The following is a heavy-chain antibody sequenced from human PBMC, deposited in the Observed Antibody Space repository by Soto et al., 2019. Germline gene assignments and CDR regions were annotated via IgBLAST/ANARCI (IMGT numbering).Heavy chain of an antibody. Sequence: SETLSLTCAVYGGSFSGYYWTWIRQPPGKGLEWIGEINHSGSTNCNPSLKSRVTISVDTSKNQFSLKLSSVTAADTAVYYCARAGITIFGVVARPYYYMDVWGKGTTVTVSS. CDR3: ARAGITIFGVVARPYYYMDV. V-gene: IGHV4-34*01. CDR2: INHSGST. J-gene: IGHJ6*03. CDR1: GGSFSGYY. D-gene: IGHD3-3*01.